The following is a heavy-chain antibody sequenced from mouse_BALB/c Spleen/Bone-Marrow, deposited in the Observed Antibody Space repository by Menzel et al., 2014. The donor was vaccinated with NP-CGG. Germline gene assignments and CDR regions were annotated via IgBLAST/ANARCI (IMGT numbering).Heavy chain of an antibody. J-gene: IGHJ3*01. CDR1: GYAFTNYL. CDR3: ARSRTGFAY. V-gene: IGHV1-54*03. Sequence: VKLMESGAELVRPGTSVKVSCKASGYAFTNYLIEWVKQRPGQGLEWIGVINPGSGGTNYNEKFKGKATLTADKSSSTAYMQLSSLTSDDSAVYFCARSRTGFAYWGQGTLVTVPA. CDR2: INPGSGGT.